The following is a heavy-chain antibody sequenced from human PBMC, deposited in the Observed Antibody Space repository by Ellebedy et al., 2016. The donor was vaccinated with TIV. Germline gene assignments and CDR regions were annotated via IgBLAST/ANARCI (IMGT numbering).Heavy chain of an antibody. V-gene: IGHV3-7*01. CDR3: ARRGSYGDYAVQVNSWFDR. CDR2: IYQDGSNQ. CDR1: GFSFRSYW. J-gene: IGHJ5*02. Sequence: GESLKISCVASGFSFRSYWMSWVRQAPGKGLGWVANIYQDGSNQYYVDSVKGRFTISRDNANKLLFLQMNSLRVEDTAVYYCARRGSYGDYAVQVNSWFDRWGQGALVTVSS. D-gene: IGHD4-17*01.